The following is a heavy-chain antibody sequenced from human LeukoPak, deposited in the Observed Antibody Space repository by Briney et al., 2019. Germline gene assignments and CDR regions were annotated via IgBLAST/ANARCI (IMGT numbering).Heavy chain of an antibody. CDR3: ARGGYYDSSGSRNAFDI. CDR1: GGSISSGSYF. D-gene: IGHD3-22*01. CDR2: IYTSGST. Sequence: SETLSLTCTVSGGSISSGSYFWNWIRQPAGKGLEWIGRIYTSGSTDYNPSLKSRVTISLDTSKNQFSLKLSSVTAADTAVYYCARGGYYDSSGSRNAFDIWGQGTMVTVSS. V-gene: IGHV4-61*02. J-gene: IGHJ3*02.